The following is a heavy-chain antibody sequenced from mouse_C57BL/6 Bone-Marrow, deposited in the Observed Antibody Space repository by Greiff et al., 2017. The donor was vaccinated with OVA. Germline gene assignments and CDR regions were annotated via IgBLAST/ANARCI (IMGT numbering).Heavy chain of an antibody. CDR1: GYTFTSYW. Sequence: VKLQQPGAELVRPGSSVKLSCKASGYTFTSYWMDWVKQRPGQGLEWIGNIYPSDSETHYNQKFKDKATLTVDKSSSTAYMQLSSLTSEDSAVYYCARSLRGFAYWGQGTLVTVSA. V-gene: IGHV1-61*01. CDR3: ARSLRGFAY. CDR2: IYPSDSET. J-gene: IGHJ3*01.